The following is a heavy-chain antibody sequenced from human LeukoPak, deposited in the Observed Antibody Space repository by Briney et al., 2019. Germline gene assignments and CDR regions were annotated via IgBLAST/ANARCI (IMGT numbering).Heavy chain of an antibody. J-gene: IGHJ5*02. CDR2: IYYSGST. V-gene: IGHV4-59*11. CDR1: GGSISSHY. CDR3: ARLIGDIAVSGTSWFDP. Sequence: SETLSLTCTVSGGSISSHYWSWIRQAPGKGLEWIGYIYYSGSTNYNPSLKGRVTISVDTSKNQFSLKLSSVTAADTAMYYCARLIGDIAVSGTSWFDPWGQGTLVTVSS. D-gene: IGHD6-19*01.